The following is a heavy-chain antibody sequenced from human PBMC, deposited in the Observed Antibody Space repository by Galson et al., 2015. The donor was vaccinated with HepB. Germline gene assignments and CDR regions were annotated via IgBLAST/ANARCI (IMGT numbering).Heavy chain of an antibody. J-gene: IGHJ4*02. CDR2: INPSGGST. CDR1: GYTFTSYY. Sequence: SVKVSCKASGYTFTSYYMHWVRQAPGQGLEWMGIINPSGGSTSYAQKFQGRVTMTRDTSTSTVYMELSSLRSEDTAVYYCAREGNYYGSGSYYNLYYFDYWGQGTLVTVSS. D-gene: IGHD3-10*01. V-gene: IGHV1-46*01. CDR3: AREGNYYGSGSYYNLYYFDY.